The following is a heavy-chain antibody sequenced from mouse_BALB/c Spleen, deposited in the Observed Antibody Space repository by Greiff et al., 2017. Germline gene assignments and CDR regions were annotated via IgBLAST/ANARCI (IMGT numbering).Heavy chain of an antibody. Sequence: EVKLVDSGGGLVKPGGSLKLSCAASGFTFSSYAMSWVRQTPEKRLEWVASISSGGSTYYPDSVKGRFTISRDNARNILYLQMSSLRSEDTAMYYCARGGAYGSDDWGQGTTLTVSS. CDR3: ARGGAYGSDD. D-gene: IGHD1-1*01. CDR1: GFTFSSYA. CDR2: ISSGGST. V-gene: IGHV5-6-5*01. J-gene: IGHJ2*01.